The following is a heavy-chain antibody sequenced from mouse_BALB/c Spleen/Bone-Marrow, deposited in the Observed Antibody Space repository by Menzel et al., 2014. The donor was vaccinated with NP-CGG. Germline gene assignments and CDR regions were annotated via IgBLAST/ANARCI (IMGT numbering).Heavy chain of an antibody. Sequence: EVKLQESGPDLVKPSRSLSLTCTVTGYSISSGYTWHWIRQFPGNTLEWMGYIHYSGSTNYNPSLKGRISITRDTSKNQFFLQLNSVTTEDTATYFCSKGTYAMDSWGQGTSVTVSS. CDR2: IHYSGST. V-gene: IGHV3-1*02. CDR1: GYSISSGYT. D-gene: IGHD3-3*01. CDR3: SKGTYAMDS. J-gene: IGHJ4*01.